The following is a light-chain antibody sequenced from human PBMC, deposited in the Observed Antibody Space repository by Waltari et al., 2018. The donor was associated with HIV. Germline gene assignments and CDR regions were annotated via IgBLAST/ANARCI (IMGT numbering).Light chain of an antibody. CDR3: MIWHSSAWV. V-gene: IGLV5-45*01. Sequence: QAVLTQPASLSASPGASASLTCTLRSGLTVCTYMISWSQQKPGSPPRYLLRYSSDSDKEQGSGVPSRFAGSKDASANAGILLISGLQSEDEADYYCMIWHSSAWVFGGGTKLTVL. CDR1: SGLTVCTYM. J-gene: IGLJ3*02. CDR2: YSSDSDK.